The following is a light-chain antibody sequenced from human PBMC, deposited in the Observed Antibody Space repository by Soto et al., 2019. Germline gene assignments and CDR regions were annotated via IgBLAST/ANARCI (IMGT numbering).Light chain of an antibody. Sequence: MYHCLSTLSESERDRVTITCRASQTITRWMAWYQQKPGKAPKLLIYAASTLQSGVPSRFSGSGSGTDFTLTISCLQSEDFATYYCQQYYSYPPTFGQGSIV. CDR2: AAS. CDR1: QTITRW. CDR3: QQYYSYPPT. V-gene: IGKV1-5*01. J-gene: IGKJ1*01.